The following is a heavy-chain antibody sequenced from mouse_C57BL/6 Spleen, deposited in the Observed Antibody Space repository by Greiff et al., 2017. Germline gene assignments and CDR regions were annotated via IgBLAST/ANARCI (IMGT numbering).Heavy chain of an antibody. CDR3: ARDHYDYDAMDY. CDR1: GFTFSDYY. CDR2: INYDGSST. J-gene: IGHJ4*01. Sequence: VQLKESEGGLVQPGSSMKLSCTASGFTFSDYYMAWVRQVPEKGLEWVANINYDGSSTYYLDSLKSRFIISRDNAKNILYLQMSSLKSEDTATYYCARDHYDYDAMDYWGQGTSVTVSS. V-gene: IGHV5-16*01. D-gene: IGHD1-2*01.